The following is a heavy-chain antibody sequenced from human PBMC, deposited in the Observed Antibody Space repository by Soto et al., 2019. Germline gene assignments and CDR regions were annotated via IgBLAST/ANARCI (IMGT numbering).Heavy chain of an antibody. V-gene: IGHV1-2*04. D-gene: IGHD5-18*01. CDR2: INPNSGGT. J-gene: IGHJ4*02. CDR3: ARSSEDTAYIDY. CDR1: GYTFTGYY. Sequence: ASVKGSCKASGYTFTGYYMHWVRQAPGQGLEWMGWINPNSGGTNYAQKFQGWVTMTRDTSISTAYMELSRLRSDDTAVYYCARSSEDTAYIDYWGQGTLVTVSS.